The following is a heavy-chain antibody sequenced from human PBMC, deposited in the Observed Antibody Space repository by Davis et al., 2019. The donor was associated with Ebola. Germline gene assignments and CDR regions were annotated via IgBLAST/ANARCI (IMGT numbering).Heavy chain of an antibody. CDR3: ARGRGGKPRYGMDV. CDR2: IQHDGSEK. CDR1: GFTFSSYW. V-gene: IGHV3-7*01. J-gene: IGHJ6*02. Sequence: GESLKIPCAASGFTFSSYWMRWVRQAQGKGLEWVANIQHDGSEKYYVDSVKGRFTISRDNAKNSLYLQMNSLRAEDTAVYYCARGRGGKPRYGMDVWGQGTTVTVSS. D-gene: IGHD4-23*01.